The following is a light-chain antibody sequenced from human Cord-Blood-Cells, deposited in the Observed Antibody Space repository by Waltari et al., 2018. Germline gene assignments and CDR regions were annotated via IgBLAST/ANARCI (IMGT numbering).Light chain of an antibody. CDR3: QAWDSSTV. Sequence: SYELTQPPSVSVSPGQTASITCSGDKLGDKYACWYQQKPGQSHVLVIYQAIKRPSGIPERFSSSNSGNTATLTISGTQAMDEADYYFQAWDSSTVFGGGTKLTVL. CDR2: QAI. J-gene: IGLJ2*01. V-gene: IGLV3-1*01. CDR1: KLGDKY.